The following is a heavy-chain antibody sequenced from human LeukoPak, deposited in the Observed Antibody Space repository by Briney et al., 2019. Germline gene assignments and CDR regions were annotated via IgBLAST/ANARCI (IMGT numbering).Heavy chain of an antibody. CDR3: AKKEYGSGSRTFNNLFQP. CDR1: GFTFRNSA. V-gene: IGHV3-23*01. J-gene: IGHJ5*02. D-gene: IGHD3-10*01. Sequence: PGGSRRLSCAASGFTFRNSAMSWVRQAPGKGLEWVSTISGGGGSTYYADSVKGRFTISRDNPKNTLYLQMNSLRAEDTAVYYLAKKEYGSGSRTFNNLFQPLGQGTLV. CDR2: ISGGGGST.